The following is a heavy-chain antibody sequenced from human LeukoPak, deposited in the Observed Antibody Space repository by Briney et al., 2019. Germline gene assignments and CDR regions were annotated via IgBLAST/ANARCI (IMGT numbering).Heavy chain of an antibody. CDR2: IIPIFGTA. V-gene: IGHV1-69*05. D-gene: IGHD3-3*01. CDR1: GGTFSSYA. J-gene: IGHJ6*03. CDR3: ASSIFGVVQTPYYYYYMDV. Sequence: SVKVSCKASGGTFSSYAISWVRQAPGQGLEWMGRIIPIFGTANYAQKFQGRATITTDESTSTAYMELSSLRSEDTAVYYCASSIFGVVQTPYYYYYMDVWGKGTTVTVSS.